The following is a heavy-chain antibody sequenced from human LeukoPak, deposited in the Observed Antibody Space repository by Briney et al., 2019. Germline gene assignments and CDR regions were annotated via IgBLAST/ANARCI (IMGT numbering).Heavy chain of an antibody. D-gene: IGHD3-22*01. J-gene: IGHJ4*02. Sequence: GGSLRLSCAASGFTFSSYSRNWVRQAPGKGLEWVGSISSSSSYIYYADSVKGRFTISRDNAKNSLYLQMNSLRAEDTAVYYCARDGPRDYYDSSGYYPLGDYWGQGTLVTVSS. CDR1: GFTFSSYS. V-gene: IGHV3-21*01. CDR2: ISSSSSYI. CDR3: ARDGPRDYYDSSGYYPLGDY.